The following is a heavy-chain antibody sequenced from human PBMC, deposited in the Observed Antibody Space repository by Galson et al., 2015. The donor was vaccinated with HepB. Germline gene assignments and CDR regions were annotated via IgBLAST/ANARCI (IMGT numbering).Heavy chain of an antibody. Sequence: SLRLSCAASGFTFSSYGMHWVRQAPGKGLEWVAVIWYDGSNKYYADSVKGRFTISRDNSKNTLYLQMNSLRAEDTAVYYCAKGRYCSGGSCPKDYFDYWGQGTLVTVSS. J-gene: IGHJ4*02. D-gene: IGHD2-15*01. CDR3: AKGRYCSGGSCPKDYFDY. V-gene: IGHV3-33*06. CDR2: IWYDGSNK. CDR1: GFTFSSYG.